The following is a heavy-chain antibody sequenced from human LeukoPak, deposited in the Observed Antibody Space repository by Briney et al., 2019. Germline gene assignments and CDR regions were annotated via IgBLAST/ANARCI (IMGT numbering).Heavy chain of an antibody. J-gene: IGHJ4*02. CDR2: INHSGST. D-gene: IGHD5-24*01. V-gene: IGHV4-34*01. CDR3: ARFPSRDGYNYKLDY. CDR1: GGSFSGYY. Sequence: PSETLSLTCAVYGGSFSGYYWNWIRQPPGKGLEWTGEINHSGSTNYNPSLKSRVTISVDTSKNQFSLKLSSVTAADTAVYYCARFPSRDGYNYKLDYWGQGTLVTVSS.